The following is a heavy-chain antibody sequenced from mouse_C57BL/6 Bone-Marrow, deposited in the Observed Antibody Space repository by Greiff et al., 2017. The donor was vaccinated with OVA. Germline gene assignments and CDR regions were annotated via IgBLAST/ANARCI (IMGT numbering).Heavy chain of an antibody. CDR3: ARRSYYSNYCYAMDY. Sequence: EVKLVESGGGLVKPGGSLKLSCAASGFTFSDYGMHWVRQAPEKGLEWVAYISSGSSTIYYADTVKGRFTISRDNAKNTLFLQMTSLRSEDTAMYYCARRSYYSNYCYAMDYWGQGTSVTVSS. V-gene: IGHV5-17*01. CDR1: GFTFSDYG. D-gene: IGHD2-5*01. J-gene: IGHJ4*01. CDR2: ISSGSSTI.